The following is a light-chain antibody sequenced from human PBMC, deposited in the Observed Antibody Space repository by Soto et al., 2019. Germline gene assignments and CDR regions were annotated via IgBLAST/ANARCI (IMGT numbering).Light chain of an antibody. V-gene: IGKV3-11*01. J-gene: IGKJ4*01. CDR2: DAS. CDR1: QSVSSY. CDR3: QQRSNWPPLT. Sequence: EIVLTQYPATLSLSPGERATLYCRASQSVSSYLAWYQQKSGQAPRLLIYDASNRATGIPARFSGSGSETDFTLTISILEPEDFAVYYCQQRSNWPPLTFGGGTKVEIK.